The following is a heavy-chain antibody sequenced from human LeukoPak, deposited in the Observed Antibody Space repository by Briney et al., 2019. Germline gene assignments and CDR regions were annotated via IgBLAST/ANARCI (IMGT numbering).Heavy chain of an antibody. J-gene: IGHJ4*02. D-gene: IGHD3-3*01. CDR1: GFTFSDYY. CDR2: ISSSGSTI. CDR3: ARAVGLYDFWSGYPTYFDY. Sequence: GALRLSCAASGFTFSDYYMSWIRQAPGKGLEWVSYISSSGSTIYYADSVKGRFTISRDNAKNSLYLQMNSLRAEDTAVYYCARAVGLYDFWSGYPTYFDYWGQGTLVTVSS. V-gene: IGHV3-11*04.